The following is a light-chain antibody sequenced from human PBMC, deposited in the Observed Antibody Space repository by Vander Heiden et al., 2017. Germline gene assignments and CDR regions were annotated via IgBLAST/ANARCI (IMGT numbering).Light chain of an antibody. CDR1: QGIYSW. CDR2: NAS. CDR3: QQYNSYPWT. V-gene: IGKV1-5*01. J-gene: IGKJ1*01. Sequence: DIQMTQSPSTLSASAGDRVTITCRASQGIYSWLAWYQQEPGKAPKLLIYNASNLESGVPSRFSGSGSGTEFTLTISSLQPDDFATYYCQQYNSYPWTFGQGTKVEIK.